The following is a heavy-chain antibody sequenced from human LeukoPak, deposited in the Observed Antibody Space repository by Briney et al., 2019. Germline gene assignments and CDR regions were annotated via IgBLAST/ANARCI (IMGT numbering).Heavy chain of an antibody. D-gene: IGHD1-26*01. Sequence: PSETLSLTCTASGGSISSYYWSWIRQPPGKGLEWIGYIYYSGSTNYNPSLKSRVTISVDTSKNQFSLKLSSVTAADTAVYYCARGPLWKVGFDYWGQGTLVTVSS. CDR2: IYYSGST. J-gene: IGHJ4*02. CDR1: GGSISSYY. V-gene: IGHV4-59*01. CDR3: ARGPLWKVGFDY.